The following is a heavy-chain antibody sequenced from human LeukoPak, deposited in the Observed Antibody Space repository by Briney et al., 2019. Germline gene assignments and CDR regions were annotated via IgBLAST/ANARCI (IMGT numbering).Heavy chain of an antibody. CDR3: ARRSDSSGYLNYFDY. Sequence: GESLKISCKGSGYSFTSYWIGWVRPMPGKGLEWMGIIYPGDSDTRHSPSFQGQVTISADKSISTAYLQWSSLKASDTAMYYCARRSDSSGYLNYFDYWGQGTLVTVSS. CDR2: IYPGDSDT. V-gene: IGHV5-51*01. J-gene: IGHJ4*02. D-gene: IGHD3-22*01. CDR1: GYSFTSYW.